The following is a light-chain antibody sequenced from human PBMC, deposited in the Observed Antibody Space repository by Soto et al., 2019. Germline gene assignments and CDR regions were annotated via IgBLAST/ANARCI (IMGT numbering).Light chain of an antibody. CDR1: TSDVGAYNY. CDR3: SSYTSSSTYV. Sequence: QSALTQPASVSGSPGQSITISCTGSTSDVGAYNYVSWYQHHPGKAPKLMLYEVSNRPSGVSNRFSGSKSGNTASLTISGLQAEDEADYYCSSYTSSSTYVFGTGTKVTVL. V-gene: IGLV2-14*01. CDR2: EVS. J-gene: IGLJ1*01.